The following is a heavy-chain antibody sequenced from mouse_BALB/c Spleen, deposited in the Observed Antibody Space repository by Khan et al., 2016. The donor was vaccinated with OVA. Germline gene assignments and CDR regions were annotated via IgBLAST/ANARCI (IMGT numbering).Heavy chain of an antibody. V-gene: IGHV1-76*01. CDR2: IYPGTDNT. CDR3: AREEALYYFDY. CDR1: GYIFTGYW. Sequence: QVQLKQSGAELVRPGASVRLSCKTSGYIFTGYWIHWVKQRSGQGLEWIARIYPGTDNTYYNENLKDKATLIADKSSSTAYMQLSSLKSEDSAVYVCAREEALYYFDYWGQGTTLTVSS. D-gene: IGHD3-2*02. J-gene: IGHJ2*01.